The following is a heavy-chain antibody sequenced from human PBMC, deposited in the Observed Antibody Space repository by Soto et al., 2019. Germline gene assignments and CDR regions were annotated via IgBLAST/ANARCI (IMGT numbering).Heavy chain of an antibody. D-gene: IGHD5-12*01. Sequence: QVQLVESGGGVVQPGRSLRLSCAASGFTFSSYGMHWVRQAPGKGLEWVAVISYDGSNKYYADSVKGRFTISRDNSKNTLHLQMNSQRAEDTAVYYCAKPPFAEYSARYFDYWGQGTLVTVAS. J-gene: IGHJ4*02. V-gene: IGHV3-30*18. CDR1: GFTFSSYG. CDR3: AKPPFAEYSARYFDY. CDR2: ISYDGSNK.